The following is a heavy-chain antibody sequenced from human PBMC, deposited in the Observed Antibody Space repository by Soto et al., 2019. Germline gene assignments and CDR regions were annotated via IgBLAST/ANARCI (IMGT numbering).Heavy chain of an antibody. CDR3: ARDPPATRHGMDV. CDR2: IYSGRST. V-gene: IGHV3-53*02. Sequence: EVQLVETGGGLIQPGGSLRLSCAASGFTVSSNYMSWVRQAPGKGLEWVSVIYSGRSTYYADSVRGRFTISRDNSKNTLYLQMKSLRAEDTAVYYCARDPPATRHGMDVWGQGTTVTVSS. J-gene: IGHJ6*02. CDR1: GFTVSSNY.